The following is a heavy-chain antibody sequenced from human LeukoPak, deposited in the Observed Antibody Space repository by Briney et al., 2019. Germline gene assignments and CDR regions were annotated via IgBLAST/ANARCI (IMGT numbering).Heavy chain of an antibody. D-gene: IGHD1-26*01. Sequence: ASVKVSCKASGYTFTGYYMHWVRQAPGQGLEWMGWLNPKRGGTNYAQKFQGRVTMTRDTSITTAYMELSRLTSDDTDVYYCARDNGMRYYGGSGYFDYWGQGTLVTVSS. CDR3: ARDNGMRYYGGSGYFDY. CDR2: LNPKRGGT. V-gene: IGHV1-2*02. J-gene: IGHJ4*02. CDR1: GYTFTGYY.